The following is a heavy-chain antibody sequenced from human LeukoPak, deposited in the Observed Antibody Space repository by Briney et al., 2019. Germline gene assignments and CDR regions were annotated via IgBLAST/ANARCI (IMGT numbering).Heavy chain of an antibody. J-gene: IGHJ4*02. CDR1: GFTLSSYA. V-gene: IGHV3-21*04. Sequence: GGSLRLSCATSGFTLSSYAMNWVRQAPGKGLECVSSISRSSTYKFYADSVKGRFTVSRDNAKNSLYLQMNSLRAEDMAVYYCAKDYPPIVVIDWGQGTLVTVSS. D-gene: IGHD2-21*01. CDR3: AKDYPPIVVID. CDR2: ISRSSTYK.